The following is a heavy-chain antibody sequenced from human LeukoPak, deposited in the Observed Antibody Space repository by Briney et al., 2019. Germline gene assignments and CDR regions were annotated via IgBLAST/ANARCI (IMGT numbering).Heavy chain of an antibody. V-gene: IGHV4-39*01. CDR2: IFYSGST. CDR3: ATRGGGRGIAAAGDCDY. D-gene: IGHD6-13*01. Sequence: SETLSLTCPVSAGSISSSSYSWGWLRQPPGKGLEWIGSIFYSGSTHYNSSPKSRVTISVDTSKNKFSLTLSSVTAAEWAVYYLATRGGGRGIAAAGDCDYWGQGILVTVSS. CDR1: AGSISSSSYS. J-gene: IGHJ4*02.